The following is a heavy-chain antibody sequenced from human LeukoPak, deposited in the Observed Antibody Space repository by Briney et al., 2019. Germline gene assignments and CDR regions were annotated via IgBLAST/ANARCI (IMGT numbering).Heavy chain of an antibody. J-gene: IGHJ4*02. CDR1: GYTFTSYY. CDR3: ASIDGYNYGGDLSYYFDY. V-gene: IGHV1-46*01. D-gene: IGHD5-24*01. CDR2: INPSGGST. Sequence: ASVKVSCKASGYTFTSYYMHWVRQAPGQGLECMGIINPSGGSTSYAQKFQGRVTMTRDTSTSTVYMELSSLRSEDTAVYYCASIDGYNYGGDLSYYFDYWGQGTLVTVSS.